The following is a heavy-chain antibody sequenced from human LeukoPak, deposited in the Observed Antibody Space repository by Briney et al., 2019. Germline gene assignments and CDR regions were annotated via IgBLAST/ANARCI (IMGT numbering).Heavy chain of an antibody. J-gene: IGHJ4*02. Sequence: GRSLRLSCAASGFTFSSYGMHWVRQAPGKGLEWVAVIWYDGSNKYYADSVKGRFTISRDNSKNTLYLQMNSLRAEDTAVYYCARDPGFLDYYDSSGYCPLGFDYWGQGTLVTVSS. V-gene: IGHV3-33*01. CDR3: ARDPGFLDYYDSSGYCPLGFDY. D-gene: IGHD3-22*01. CDR2: IWYDGSNK. CDR1: GFTFSSYG.